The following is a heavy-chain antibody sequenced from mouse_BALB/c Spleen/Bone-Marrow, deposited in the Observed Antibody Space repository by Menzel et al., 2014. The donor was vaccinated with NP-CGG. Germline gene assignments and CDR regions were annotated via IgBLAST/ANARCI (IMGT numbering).Heavy chain of an antibody. CDR3: GAPYYYGSSDFDY. V-gene: IGHV1-37*01. CDR2: INPYNGDT. J-gene: IGHJ2*01. Sequence: EVKLVESGPELVKPGASVKISCKASGYSFXGYFMNWVKQSHGKSLEWIGRINPYNGDTFNNQKFKGKATLTVDKSSSAAHMELLSLTSEDSAVYYCGAPYYYGSSDFDYWGQGTTLTVSS. CDR1: GYSFXGYF. D-gene: IGHD1-1*01.